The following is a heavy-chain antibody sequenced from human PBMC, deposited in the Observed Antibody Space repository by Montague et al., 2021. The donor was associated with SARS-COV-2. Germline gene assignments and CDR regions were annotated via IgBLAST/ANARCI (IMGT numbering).Heavy chain of an antibody. V-gene: IGHV2-70*20. CDR3: ARISAWYSSGWSAFDY. Sequence: PALVKSTQTFALTCTFSGFTLSTSGICVSWVRQPPGKALEWLALXDWXSYKYYSTSLKTRLTISKDTSKNPVVLTMTNMDPVDTATYYCARISAWYSSGWSAFDYWGQGTLVTVSS. D-gene: IGHD6-19*01. CDR1: GFTLSTSGIC. CDR2: XDWXSYK. J-gene: IGHJ4*02.